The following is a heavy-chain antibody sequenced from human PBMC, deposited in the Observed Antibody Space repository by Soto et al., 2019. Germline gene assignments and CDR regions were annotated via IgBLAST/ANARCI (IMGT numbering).Heavy chain of an antibody. CDR2: VYYSGST. CDR1: GGSVSSSSYS. J-gene: IGHJ4*02. CDR3: GRLEGLATISYYFDY. Sequence: SETLPLTCTVSGGSVSSSSYSWGWVRQPPGKGLEWIGSVYYSGSTYYNPSLESRVTISVDKSKNQFSLKLMYLSAADTAVYYCGRLEGLATISYYFDYWGQGALVTVSS. V-gene: IGHV4-39*01. D-gene: IGHD3-9*01.